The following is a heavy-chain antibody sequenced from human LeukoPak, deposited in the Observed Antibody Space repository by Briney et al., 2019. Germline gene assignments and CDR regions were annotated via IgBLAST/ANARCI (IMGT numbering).Heavy chain of an antibody. CDR3: AGGNTNPGDY. J-gene: IGHJ4*02. Sequence: GGSLRLSCAASGFSVSSNYMTWVRQAPGKGLEWVSVIYSGGSTDYADSVKGRFTISRDNSKTTLYLQMNSLRAEDTAVYYCAGGNTNPGDYWGPGTLVTVSS. CDR1: GFSVSSNY. CDR2: IYSGGST. D-gene: IGHD2-2*01. V-gene: IGHV3-66*01.